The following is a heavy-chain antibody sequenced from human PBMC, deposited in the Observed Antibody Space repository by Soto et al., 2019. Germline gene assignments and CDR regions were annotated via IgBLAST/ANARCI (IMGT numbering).Heavy chain of an antibody. Sequence: ASVKVSCKASGYTFTSYAMHWVRQAPGQRLEWMGWINAGNGNTKYSQKFQGRVTITRDTSASTAYMELSSLRSEDTAVYYCARGAVLRYFDWLLNWGQGTLVTVSS. D-gene: IGHD3-9*01. CDR2: INAGNGNT. CDR3: ARGAVLRYFDWLLN. V-gene: IGHV1-3*01. J-gene: IGHJ4*02. CDR1: GYTFTSYA.